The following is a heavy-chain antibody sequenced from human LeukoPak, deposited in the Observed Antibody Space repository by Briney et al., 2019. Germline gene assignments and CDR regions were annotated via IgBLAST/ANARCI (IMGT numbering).Heavy chain of an antibody. CDR1: GFTFGNYW. J-gene: IGHJ4*02. D-gene: IGHD3-3*02. Sequence: GGSLRLSCVASGFTFGNYWMTWVRQAPGKGLEWLANIKQDGSETYYLDSVRGRFTISRDNAKNSLYLQMNGLRAQDTAEYYCTTIAVLAAFFDYWGQGVLVTVSS. CDR2: IKQDGSET. CDR3: TTIAVLAAFFDY. V-gene: IGHV3-7*01.